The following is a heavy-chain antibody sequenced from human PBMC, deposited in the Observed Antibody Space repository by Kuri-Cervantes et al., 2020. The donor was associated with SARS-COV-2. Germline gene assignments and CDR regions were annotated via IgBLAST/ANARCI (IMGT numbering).Heavy chain of an antibody. CDR2: ISSSSSYT. Sequence: GESLKISCAASGFTFSDYYMSWIRQAPGKGLEWVSYISSSSSYTNYADSVKGRFTISRDNAKNSLYLQMNSLRAEDTAVYYCARDLYSYDSSGYYDYWGQGTLVTVSS. CDR1: GFTFSDYY. CDR3: ARDLYSYDSSGYYDY. D-gene: IGHD3-22*01. J-gene: IGHJ4*02. V-gene: IGHV3-11*05.